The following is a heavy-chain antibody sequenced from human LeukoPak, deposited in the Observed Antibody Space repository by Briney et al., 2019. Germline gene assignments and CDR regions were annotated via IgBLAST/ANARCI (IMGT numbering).Heavy chain of an antibody. D-gene: IGHD6-13*01. V-gene: IGHV3-7*01. CDR2: IKQDESEK. CDR1: GFSFSDYW. Sequence: GGSLRLSCAASGFSFSDYWMTWVRQAPGKGLEWVANIKQDESEKYYVDSVKGRFTISRDNAKNSLYLQMNSLRVEDTAVYYCASLPTGSSWYGHPTDGFDPWGQGTLVTVSS. CDR3: ASLPTGSSWYGHPTDGFDP. J-gene: IGHJ5*02.